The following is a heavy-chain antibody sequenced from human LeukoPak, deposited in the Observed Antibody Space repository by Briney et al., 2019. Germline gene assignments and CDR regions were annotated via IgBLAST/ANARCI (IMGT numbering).Heavy chain of an antibody. V-gene: IGHV5-10-1*01. D-gene: IGHD2-21*02. CDR1: GYSFTRYW. CDR3: AVGFFGGDAF. Sequence: GESLKISCKGSGYSFTRYWISWVRQMPGKGLEWMGAIDPADSYATYSPSFQGHVTISADKAINTAYIHWNSLKTSDTAIFYCAVGFFGGDAFWGQGTLISVSS. CDR2: IDPADSYA. J-gene: IGHJ4*02.